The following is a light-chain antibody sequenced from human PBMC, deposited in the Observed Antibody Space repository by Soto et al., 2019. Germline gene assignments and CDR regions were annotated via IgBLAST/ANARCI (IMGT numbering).Light chain of an antibody. V-gene: IGLV2-14*01. CDR1: SFDVDDYNS. CDR3: SLYTNSSTPSYV. Sequence: QSALREPASVSGAPGQTITISCTGTSFDVDDYNSVSWYQQPPGKAPKLIIYEVNNRPSGVSNRFSGSNSDNTASLTISGLQSEDEADYYCSLYTNSSTPSYVFGTGTKVTVL. CDR2: EVN. J-gene: IGLJ1*01.